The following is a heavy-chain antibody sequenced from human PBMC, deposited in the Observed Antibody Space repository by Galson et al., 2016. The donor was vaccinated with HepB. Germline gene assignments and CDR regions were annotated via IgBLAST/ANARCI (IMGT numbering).Heavy chain of an antibody. D-gene: IGHD3-10*01. CDR2: IKQDGGEK. J-gene: IGHJ4*02. V-gene: IGHV3-7*03. Sequence: SLRLSCAASGFAFSNHWMTWVRQAPGKGLEWVANIKQDGGEKYYVDSVKGRFTISRDNAKNSLYLQMSNLRAEATAVYYCARGAGAGYWGQGTLVTVSS. CDR3: ARGAGAGY. CDR1: GFAFSNHW.